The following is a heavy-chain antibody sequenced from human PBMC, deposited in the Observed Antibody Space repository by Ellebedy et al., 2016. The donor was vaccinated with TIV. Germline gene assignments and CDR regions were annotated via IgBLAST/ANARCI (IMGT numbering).Heavy chain of an antibody. CDR2: ISVYHGNT. V-gene: IGHV1-18*04. CDR3: AREGGKISPYSSSWYPVYYYGMDV. Sequence: AASVKVSCKASGYTFTSYGTSRVRHVPGQGLEWMGWISVYHGNTNYAQKLQGRVTMTRDTSISTAYMELSRLRSDDTAVYYCAREGGKISPYSSSWYPVYYYGMDVWGQGTTVTVSS. CDR1: GYTFTSYG. J-gene: IGHJ6*02. D-gene: IGHD6-13*01.